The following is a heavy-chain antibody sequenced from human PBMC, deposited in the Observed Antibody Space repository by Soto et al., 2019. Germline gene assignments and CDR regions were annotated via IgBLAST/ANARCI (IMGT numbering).Heavy chain of an antibody. Sequence: QVQLVESGGGVVQPGRSLRLSCAASGFTFSTYGMFWVRQPPGKGLEWVAAIPTDGSSKYYADSVKGRFTNSRDNSKHTLFLQMDSLRTADTAVYCCAKEFQPSQSYAFSHWFDPWGQGTLVTVSS. J-gene: IGHJ5*02. D-gene: IGHD3-16*01. V-gene: IGHV3-30*18. CDR3: AKEFQPSQSYAFSHWFDP. CDR2: IPTDGSSK. CDR1: GFTFSTYG.